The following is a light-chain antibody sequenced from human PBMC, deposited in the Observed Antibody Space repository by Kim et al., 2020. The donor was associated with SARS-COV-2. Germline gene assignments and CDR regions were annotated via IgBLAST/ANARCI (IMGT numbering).Light chain of an antibody. CDR3: QQYDNLPT. Sequence: LSASVGDRVTITCQASQDISNYLNWYQQKPGKAPKLLIYDASNLETGVPSRFSGSGSGTDFTFTISSLQPEDIATYYCQQYDNLPTFGQGTRLEIK. CDR2: DAS. CDR1: QDISNY. V-gene: IGKV1-33*01. J-gene: IGKJ5*01.